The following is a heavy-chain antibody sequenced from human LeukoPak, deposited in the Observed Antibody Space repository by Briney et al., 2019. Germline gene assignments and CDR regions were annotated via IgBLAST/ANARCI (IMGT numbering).Heavy chain of an antibody. D-gene: IGHD1-26*01. CDR2: IIAIFGTT. J-gene: IGHJ3*01. Sequence: SVKVSCKASGGTFSNIVISSVRQAPGQGLEWMGGIIAIFGTTNYAQKFQGRVTITADKSTRTVYMEMRSLRSEDTAVYYCARIVGSTGGESWGQGTMVTVSS. CDR3: ARIVGSTGGES. CDR1: GGTFSNIV. V-gene: IGHV1-69*06.